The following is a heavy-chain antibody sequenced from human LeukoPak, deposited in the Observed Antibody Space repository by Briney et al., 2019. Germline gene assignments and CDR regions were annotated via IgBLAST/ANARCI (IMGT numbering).Heavy chain of an antibody. Sequence: GGSLRLSCTASGFTFGDYAMSWFRQAPGKGLEWVGFIRSKAYGGTTEYAASVKGRFTISRDDSKSIAYLQMNSLKTEDTAVYYCTRDRVGAPVKRFDAFDIWGQGTMVTVSS. CDR2: IRSKAYGGTT. V-gene: IGHV3-49*03. J-gene: IGHJ3*02. D-gene: IGHD1-26*01. CDR1: GFTFGDYA. CDR3: TRDRVGAPVKRFDAFDI.